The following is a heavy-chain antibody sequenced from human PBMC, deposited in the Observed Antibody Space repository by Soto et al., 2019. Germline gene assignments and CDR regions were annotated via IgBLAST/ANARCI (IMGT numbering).Heavy chain of an antibody. Sequence: QVQLVQSGAEVKKPGSSVKVSCKASGGTFSSYTISWVRQAPGQGLEWMGRIIPILGIANYAQKFQGRVTITAEKSTSTAYMELSSLRSEDRAVYYWARGGERGGYYGMDVWGQGTTVTVSS. V-gene: IGHV1-69*02. CDR2: IIPILGIA. D-gene: IGHD3-16*01. J-gene: IGHJ6*02. CDR3: ARGGERGGYYGMDV. CDR1: GGTFSSYT.